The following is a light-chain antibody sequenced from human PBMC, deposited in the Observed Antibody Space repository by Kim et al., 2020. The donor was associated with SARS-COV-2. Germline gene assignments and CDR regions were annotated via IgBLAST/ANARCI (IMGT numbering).Light chain of an antibody. CDR1: SIGSKS. CDR2: YDS. V-gene: IGLV3-21*04. CDR3: QVWDSTSDHRVV. Sequence: PGKPARVSCGGNSIGSKSVRWYQQKSGQAPVLVIYYDSDRPSGIPERFSGSNSGNTATLTISRVEAGDEADYYCQVWDSTSDHRVVFGGGTKLTVL. J-gene: IGLJ2*01.